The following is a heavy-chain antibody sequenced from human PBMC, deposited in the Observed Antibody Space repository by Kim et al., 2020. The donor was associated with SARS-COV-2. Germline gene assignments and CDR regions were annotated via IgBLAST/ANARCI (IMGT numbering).Heavy chain of an antibody. Sequence: GGSLRLSCATSGFTFSRYPLHWVRQAPGKGLEWVAVISSDASVQQYVDSVKGRFTISRDNSGNTVFLQMNNLTPEDTAVYYCARRDFWSSYPFDHWGQGT. D-gene: IGHD3-3*01. CDR3: ARRDFWSSYPFDH. V-gene: IGHV3-30-3*01. CDR2: ISSDASVQ. J-gene: IGHJ4*02. CDR1: GFTFSRYP.